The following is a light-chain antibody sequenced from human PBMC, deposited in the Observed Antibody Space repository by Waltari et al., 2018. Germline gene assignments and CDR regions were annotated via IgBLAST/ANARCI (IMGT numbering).Light chain of an antibody. Sequence: SSELTQDPAVSVALGQTVRITCQGDRIRRYYGSWYQQKPGQAPVLVLYGKNNRPSGIPNRFSGSSSGDTASLTITGAQAEDEVAYYCNSRDSSGLVVFGGGTKLTVL. J-gene: IGLJ2*01. CDR2: GKN. V-gene: IGLV3-19*01. CDR3: NSRDSSGLVV. CDR1: RIRRYY.